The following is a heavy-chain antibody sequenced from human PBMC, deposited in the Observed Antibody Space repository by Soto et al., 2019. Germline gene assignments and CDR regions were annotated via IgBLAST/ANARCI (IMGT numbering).Heavy chain of an antibody. CDR2: ISGSGGST. Sequence: GGSLRLSCAASGFTFSSYAMGFFRHGPLKGVEWVSAISGSGGSTYYADSVKGRFTISRDNSKNTLYLQMNSLRAEDTAVYYCAKDNIRSSGWLYYFDYWGQGTLVTVSS. D-gene: IGHD6-19*01. J-gene: IGHJ4*02. V-gene: IGHV3-23*01. CDR3: AKDNIRSSGWLYYFDY. CDR1: GFTFSSYA.